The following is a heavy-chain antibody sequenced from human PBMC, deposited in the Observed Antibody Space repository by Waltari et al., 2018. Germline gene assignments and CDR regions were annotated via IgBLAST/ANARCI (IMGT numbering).Heavy chain of an antibody. Sequence: EVQLVQSGAEVKKPGESLKISCKGSGYSFTSYWIGWVRQMPGKGLEWMGSIYPGDSDTRYSPSFQGQVTISADKSISTAYLQWSSLKASDTAMYYCVRHHTYYYDSSGYGPGDYWGQGTLVTVSS. CDR2: IYPGDSDT. CDR1: GYSFTSYW. D-gene: IGHD3-22*01. J-gene: IGHJ4*02. CDR3: VRHHTYYYDSSGYGPGDY. V-gene: IGHV5-51*01.